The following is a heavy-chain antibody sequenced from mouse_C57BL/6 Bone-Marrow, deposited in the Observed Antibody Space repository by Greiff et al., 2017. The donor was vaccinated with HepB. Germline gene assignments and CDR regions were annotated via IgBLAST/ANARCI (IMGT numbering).Heavy chain of an antibody. Sequence: QVQLQQSGAELVKPGASVKISCKASGYAFSSYWMNWVKQRPGKGLEWIGQIYPGDGDTNYNGKFKGKATLTTDKSSSTAYMQLSSLTSEDSAVYFCGVTPYLPLYAMDYWGQGTSVTVSS. J-gene: IGHJ4*01. CDR3: GVTPYLPLYAMDY. D-gene: IGHD2-13*01. V-gene: IGHV1-80*01. CDR2: IYPGDGDT. CDR1: GYAFSSYW.